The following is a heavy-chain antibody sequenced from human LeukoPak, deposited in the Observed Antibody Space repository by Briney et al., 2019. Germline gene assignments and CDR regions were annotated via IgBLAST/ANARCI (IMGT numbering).Heavy chain of an antibody. CDR2: ISSTSSNI. D-gene: IGHD2-21*01. J-gene: IGHJ3*02. Sequence: GGSLRLSCAASGFTFNTYTMNWVRQAPGKGLEWVSSISSTSSNIYYADSVKGRFTISRDNSKNTLYLQMNSLRAEDTALYYCAKDSWSFHDAFDIWGQGTLVTVSS. V-gene: IGHV3-21*04. CDR3: AKDSWSFHDAFDI. CDR1: GFTFNTYT.